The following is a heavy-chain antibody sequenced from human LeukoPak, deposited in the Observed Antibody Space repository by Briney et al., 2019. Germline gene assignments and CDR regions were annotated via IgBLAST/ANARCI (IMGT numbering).Heavy chain of an antibody. CDR3: AGENVYPFDY. Sequence: GGSLRLSCAASGFSFSRYWMHWVRQAPGKGLVWVSRINSDGSSTDYADSVKGRFSISRDSAKNTLYLQVNSLRAEDTAVYYCAGENVYPFDYWGQGTLVTVSS. J-gene: IGHJ4*02. CDR1: GFSFSRYW. D-gene: IGHD2-8*01. CDR2: INSDGSST. V-gene: IGHV3-74*01.